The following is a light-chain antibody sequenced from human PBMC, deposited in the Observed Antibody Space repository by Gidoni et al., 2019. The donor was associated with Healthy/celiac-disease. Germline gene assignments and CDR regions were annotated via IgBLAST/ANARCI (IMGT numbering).Light chain of an antibody. J-gene: IGKJ4*01. CDR1: QSPLHSNGYNY. Sequence: EIAMNQSPRSLPVTPGEPASISCRSSQSPLHSNGYNYLDWYLQKPGQSPQLLIYLDSNRASGVPDRFSGRGSGTDFTLKISRVEAEDIGVYYCMQALQTGTFGGGTKVEIK. V-gene: IGKV2-28*01. CDR3: MQALQTGT. CDR2: LDS.